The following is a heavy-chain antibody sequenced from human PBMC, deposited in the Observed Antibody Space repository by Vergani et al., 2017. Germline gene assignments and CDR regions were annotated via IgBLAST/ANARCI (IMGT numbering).Heavy chain of an antibody. V-gene: IGHV4-59*01. CDR2: IYYSGST. CDR1: GGSISSYY. J-gene: IGHJ4*02. D-gene: IGHD3-22*01. Sequence: QVQLQESGPGLVKPSETLSLTCTVSGGSISSYYWSWIRQPPGKGLEWIGYIYYSGSTNYNPSLKSRVTISVDTSKNQFSLKLSSVTAADTAVYYCARGGGVYSYGYWSRYYYDSSGYYVFDYWGQGTLVTVSS. CDR3: ARGGGVYSYGYWSRYYYDSSGYYVFDY.